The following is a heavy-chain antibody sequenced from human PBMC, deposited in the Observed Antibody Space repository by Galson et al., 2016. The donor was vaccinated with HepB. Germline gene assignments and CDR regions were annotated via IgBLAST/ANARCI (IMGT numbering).Heavy chain of an antibody. D-gene: IGHD6-13*01. J-gene: IGHJ4*02. Sequence: SLRLSCAASGFTFSNIWMNWVRQAPGKGLEWVSGISGTGGRTYYADSVKGWFTISRDNSKNTLYLQMNSLRAEDTAVYYCAKDHSQPKSSSWLLPDYWGQGTLVTVSS. V-gene: IGHV3-23*01. CDR3: AKDHSQPKSSSWLLPDY. CDR2: ISGTGGRT. CDR1: GFTFSNIW.